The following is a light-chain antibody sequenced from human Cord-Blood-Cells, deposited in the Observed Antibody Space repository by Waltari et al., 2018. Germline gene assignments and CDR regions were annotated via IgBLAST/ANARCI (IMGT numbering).Light chain of an antibody. J-gene: IGLJ1*01. CDR2: EVS. Sequence: QSALTQPASVSGSPGQSITISCTGTSSDVGGYNYVSWYQQHPGHAPKLMIYEVSNRPSGVYSRFSGSKSGNTASLTISGLQAEDEADYYCSSYTSSSTYVFGTGTKVTVL. CDR3: SSYTSSSTYV. CDR1: SSDVGGYNY. V-gene: IGLV2-14*01.